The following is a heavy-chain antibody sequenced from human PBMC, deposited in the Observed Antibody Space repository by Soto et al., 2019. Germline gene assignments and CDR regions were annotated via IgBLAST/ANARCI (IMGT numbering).Heavy chain of an antibody. J-gene: IGHJ4*02. Sequence: QVQLVESGGGVVQPGRSLRLSCAASGFTFSSYALHWVRQAPGRGLEWVALISFDGNNKYYANSVKGRFTISRDNSKNTLYLQMSSLRAEDTAMYYCGRCSSTRCHLGADYWGQGTLVTVSS. CDR1: GFTFSSYA. V-gene: IGHV3-30-3*01. CDR3: GRCSSTRCHLGADY. CDR2: ISFDGNNK. D-gene: IGHD2-2*01.